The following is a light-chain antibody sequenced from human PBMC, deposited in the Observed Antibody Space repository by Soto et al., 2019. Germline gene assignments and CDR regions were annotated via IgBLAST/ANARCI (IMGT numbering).Light chain of an antibody. J-gene: IGLJ1*01. CDR3: QSYDISLSGYV. CDR2: GNT. CDR1: SSNIGAGYP. V-gene: IGLV1-40*01. Sequence: QSVLTQPPSVSGAPGQRITISCTGSSSNIGAGYPVHWYQQLPGTAPKLLIFGNTIRPSGVPDRFSGSRSGLAIAGLQAEDEADYYCQSYDISLSGYVFGTGTKVTVL.